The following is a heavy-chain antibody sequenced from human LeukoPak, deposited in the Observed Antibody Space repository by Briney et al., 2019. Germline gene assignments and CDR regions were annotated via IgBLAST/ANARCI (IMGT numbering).Heavy chain of an antibody. V-gene: IGHV4-4*07. CDR2: IYSTGSA. D-gene: IGHD4-17*01. CDR3: ARVADYGDYVGGDWIDP. CDR1: GGSISSYY. Sequence: SETLSLTCTVSGGSISSYYWSWIRQSAGKGLEWIGRIYSTGSANYNPSLKSRVTMSVDTSENQFSLKLSSVTAADTAVYYCARVADYGDYVGGDWIDPWGQGTLVTVSS. J-gene: IGHJ5*02.